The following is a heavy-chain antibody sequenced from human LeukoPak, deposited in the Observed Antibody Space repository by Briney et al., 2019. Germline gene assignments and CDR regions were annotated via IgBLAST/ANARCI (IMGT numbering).Heavy chain of an antibody. Sequence: ASVKVSCKVCGYTLPELSMHWVGPAPGKGLEGMGGFDPEDGETIYAQKFQGRVTMTEDTSTDTAYMELSSLRSEDTAVYYCATGHTDDYVWGSYRSQPLDYWGQGTLVTVSS. V-gene: IGHV1-24*01. CDR3: ATGHTDDYVWGSYRSQPLDY. D-gene: IGHD3-16*02. CDR1: GYTLPELS. J-gene: IGHJ4*02. CDR2: FDPEDGET.